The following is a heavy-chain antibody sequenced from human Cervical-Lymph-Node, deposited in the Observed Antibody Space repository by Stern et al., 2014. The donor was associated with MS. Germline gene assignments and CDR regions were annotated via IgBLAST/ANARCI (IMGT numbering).Heavy chain of an antibody. CDR1: GGTFSRDA. J-gene: IGHJ4*02. D-gene: IGHD6-13*01. V-gene: IGHV1-69*01. CDR2: TIPIFETA. CDR3: ASGTRSSWYFDF. Sequence: QVQLVQSGAEVKKPGSSMKVSCEASGGTFSRDAIGWVRQAPGQGLEWMGGTIPIFETANYAQKCQGRVTITADQSTKTAYLELSSLTSGDTAMYFCASGTRSSWYFDFWGQGTLVTVST.